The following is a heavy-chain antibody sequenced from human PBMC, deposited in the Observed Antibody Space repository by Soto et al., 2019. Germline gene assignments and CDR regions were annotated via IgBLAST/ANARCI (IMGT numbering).Heavy chain of an antibody. CDR2: IWYDGSNK. Sequence: QVQLVESGGGVVQPGRSLRLSCAASGFTFSSYGMHWVRQAPGKGLEWVSVIWYDGSNKYYADSVKGRFTISRDNSKNTLYLQMNSLRAEDTAVYYCASLISSVGTAIFGVAYDYWGQGTLVTVSS. CDR1: GFTFSSYG. D-gene: IGHD3-3*01. J-gene: IGHJ4*02. V-gene: IGHV3-33*01. CDR3: ASLISSVGTAIFGVAYDY.